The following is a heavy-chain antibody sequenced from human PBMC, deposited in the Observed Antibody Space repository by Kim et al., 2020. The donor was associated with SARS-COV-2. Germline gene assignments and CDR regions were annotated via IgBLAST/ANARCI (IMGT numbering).Heavy chain of an antibody. J-gene: IGHJ5*02. D-gene: IGHD6-13*01. CDR1: GFTFSSYA. CDR2: ISGSGGST. Sequence: GGSLRLSCAASGFTFSSYAMSWVRQAPGKGLEWVSAISGSGGSTYYADSVKGRFTISRDNSKNTLYLQMNSLRAEDTAVYYCAKSRYSSSWYLRPPFDPWGQGTLVTVSS. CDR3: AKSRYSSSWYLRPPFDP. V-gene: IGHV3-23*01.